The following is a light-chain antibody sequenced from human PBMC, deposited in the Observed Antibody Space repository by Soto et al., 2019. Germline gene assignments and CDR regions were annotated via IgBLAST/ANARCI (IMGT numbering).Light chain of an antibody. CDR2: CES. Sequence: ILMTQSPSTLSVSPGERATLSCRASQRVXSYLXWCQEKPGQAPRILSSCESTRGTGILARFSGSGSGRDFTLTISSLEPEDSAVYYCQQRSNWPSITFGQGTRLDIK. J-gene: IGKJ5*01. CDR3: QQRSNWPSIT. V-gene: IGKV3-11*02. CDR1: QRVXSY.